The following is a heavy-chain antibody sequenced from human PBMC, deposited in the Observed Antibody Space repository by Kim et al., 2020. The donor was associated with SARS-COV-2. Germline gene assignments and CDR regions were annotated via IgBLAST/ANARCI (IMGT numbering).Heavy chain of an antibody. CDR1: GFTFGDYA. V-gene: IGHV3-49*03. D-gene: IGHD5-18*01. Sequence: GGSLRLSCTASGFTFGDYAMSWFRQAPGKGLEWVGFIRSKAYGGTTEYAASVKGRFTISRDDSKSIAYLQMNSLKTEDTAVYYCTRGRYSYGPLYYYYYYGMDVWGQGTTVTVSS. CDR3: TRGRYSYGPLYYYYYYGMDV. CDR2: IRSKAYGGTT. J-gene: IGHJ6*02.